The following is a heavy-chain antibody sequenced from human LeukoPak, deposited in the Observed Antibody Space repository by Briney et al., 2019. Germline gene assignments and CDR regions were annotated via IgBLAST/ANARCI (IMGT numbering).Heavy chain of an antibody. CDR2: IYYSGST. Sequence: SETLSLTCTVSGGSISSYYWSWIRQPPGKGLEWIGYIYYSGSTNYNPSLKSRVTISVDTSKNQFSLKPSSVTAADTAVYYCARVSDYDILTGYWGAFDIWGQGTMVTVSS. CDR3: ARVSDYDILTGYWGAFDI. CDR1: GGSISSYY. V-gene: IGHV4-59*01. J-gene: IGHJ3*02. D-gene: IGHD3-9*01.